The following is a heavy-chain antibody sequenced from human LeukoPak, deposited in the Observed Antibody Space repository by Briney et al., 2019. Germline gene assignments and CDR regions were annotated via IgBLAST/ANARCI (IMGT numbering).Heavy chain of an antibody. CDR1: GFTFSSYS. CDR2: ISSSSSTI. D-gene: IGHD3-22*01. Sequence: PGGSLRLSCAASGFTFSSYSMNWVRQAPGKGLEWVSYISSSSSTIYYADSVKGRFTISRDNAKNSLYLQMNSLRDEDTAVYYCERDLITMIVVDPPGGFDYWGQGTLVTVSS. J-gene: IGHJ4*02. CDR3: ERDLITMIVVDPPGGFDY. V-gene: IGHV3-48*02.